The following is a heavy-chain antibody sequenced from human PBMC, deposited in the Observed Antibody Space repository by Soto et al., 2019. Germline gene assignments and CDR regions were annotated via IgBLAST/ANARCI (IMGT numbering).Heavy chain of an antibody. CDR3: ARSFDFWSGFTFDP. D-gene: IGHD3-3*01. CDR2: IIPIFGTA. Sequence: SVKVSCKASGGTFSSYAISWVRQAPGQGLEWMGGIIPIFGTANYAQEFQGRVTITADESTSTAYMELSSLRSEDTAVYYCARSFDFWSGFTFDPWGQGTLVTVSS. J-gene: IGHJ5*02. V-gene: IGHV1-69*13. CDR1: GGTFSSYA.